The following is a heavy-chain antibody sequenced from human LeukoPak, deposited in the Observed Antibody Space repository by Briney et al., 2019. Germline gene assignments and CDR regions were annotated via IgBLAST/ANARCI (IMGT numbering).Heavy chain of an antibody. V-gene: IGHV1-2*04. CDR3: AREGIAAAGDNNWFDP. D-gene: IGHD6-13*01. CDR2: TNPNSGGT. Sequence: GASVKVSCKASGYTFTGYYMHWVRQAPGQGLEWMGWTNPNSGGTNYAQKFQGWVTMTRDTSISTAYMELSRLRSDDTAVYYCAREGIAAAGDNNWFDPWGQGTLVTVSS. CDR1: GYTFTGYY. J-gene: IGHJ5*02.